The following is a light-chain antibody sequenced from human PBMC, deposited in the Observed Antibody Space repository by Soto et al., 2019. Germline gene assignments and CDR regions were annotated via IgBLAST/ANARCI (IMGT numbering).Light chain of an antibody. CDR1: QDIRNY. Sequence: DIQMTQSPSSLSASVGDRVTITCQASQDIRNYLNWYQQKPGKAPNLLIYYASNLRAGVPSRFSGSGSGKEFTFTISSLQPEDITTYYCQHYDHLPPLSFGGGTKVEIK. V-gene: IGKV1-33*01. CDR3: QHYDHLPPLS. CDR2: YAS. J-gene: IGKJ4*01.